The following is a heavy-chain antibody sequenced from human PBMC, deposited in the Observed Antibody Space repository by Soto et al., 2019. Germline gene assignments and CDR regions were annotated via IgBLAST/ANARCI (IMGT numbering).Heavy chain of an antibody. CDR3: ARIPRQGDSSSWYGYYYYGMDV. V-gene: IGHV2-70*01. CDR1: GFSLSASGMC. CDR2: IDWDDDK. J-gene: IGHJ6*02. D-gene: IGHD6-13*01. Sequence: ESGPTLVNPKKPLTLTGTFSGFSLSASGMCVSWIRQPPGKALEWLALIDWDDDKYYSTSLKTRLTISKDTSKNQVVLTMTNMDPVDTATYYCARIPRQGDSSSWYGYYYYGMDVWGQGTTVTVSS.